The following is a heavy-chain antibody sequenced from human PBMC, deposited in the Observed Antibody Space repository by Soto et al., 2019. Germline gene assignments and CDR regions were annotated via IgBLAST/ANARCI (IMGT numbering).Heavy chain of an antibody. J-gene: IGHJ4*02. Sequence: PGGSLRLSCAASGFTFSSYSMRRVRPAPGRGLEWVTSFRAGDDDATTYDADSVKGRFTISRDNSKKMLFLQMNSLRAEDTAIYYCAKKANSGPGSQYFDNWGQGTLVTVSS. CDR1: GFTFSSYS. CDR3: AKKANSGPGSQYFDN. D-gene: IGHD3-10*01. V-gene: IGHV3-23*01. CDR2: FRAGDDDATT.